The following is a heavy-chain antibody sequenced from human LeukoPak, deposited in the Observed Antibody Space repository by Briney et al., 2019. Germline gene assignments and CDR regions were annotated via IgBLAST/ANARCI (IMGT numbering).Heavy chain of an antibody. CDR2: ITPMFGTS. V-gene: IGHV1-69*13. J-gene: IGHJ1*01. CDR3: ARDSSEFRSLLFH. CDR1: GGIFSRHT. Sequence: SVTVSCKASGGIFSRHTVSWVRQSPGQGLEWMGGITPMFGTSNYAQKFQGRVTITADESTSTAYMELSSLRSEDTAVYYCARDSSEFRSLLFHWGQGTLVTVSS. D-gene: IGHD1-14*01.